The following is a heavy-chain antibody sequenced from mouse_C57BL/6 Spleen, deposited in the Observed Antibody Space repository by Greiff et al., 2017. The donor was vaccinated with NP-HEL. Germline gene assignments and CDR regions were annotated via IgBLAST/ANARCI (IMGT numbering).Heavy chain of an antibody. D-gene: IGHD1-1*01. Sequence: QVQLKQSGAELVKPGASVKMSCKASGYTFTTYPIEWMKQNHGKSLECIGNFHPYNDDTKYNEKFKGKATLTVEKSSSTVYLELSRLTSDDSAVYYCARGYYYGSSFYYFDYWGQGTTLTVSS. CDR3: ARGYYYGSSFYYFDY. J-gene: IGHJ2*01. V-gene: IGHV1-47*01. CDR2: FHPYNDDT. CDR1: GYTFTTYP.